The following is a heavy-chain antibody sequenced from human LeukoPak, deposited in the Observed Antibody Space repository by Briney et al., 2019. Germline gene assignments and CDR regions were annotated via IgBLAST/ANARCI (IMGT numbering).Heavy chain of an antibody. CDR2: IYYSGST. CDR3: ASTSGYCSGGNCYSAFDY. Sequence: SETLSLTCTVSGGFLSTYYWNWIRQPPGKGLEWIGYIYYSGSTNYNPSLKSRLTISLDTSNNQFSLKLSSVTAADTAVYYCASTSGYCSGGNCYSAFDYWGQGTLVTVSS. V-gene: IGHV4-59*01. J-gene: IGHJ4*02. D-gene: IGHD2-15*01. CDR1: GGFLSTYY.